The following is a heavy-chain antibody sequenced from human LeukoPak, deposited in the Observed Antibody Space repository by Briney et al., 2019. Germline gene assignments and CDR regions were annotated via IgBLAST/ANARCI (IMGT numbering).Heavy chain of an antibody. CDR3: ARDLYDSSGYYQYYFDY. CDR2: ISAYNGNT. Sequence: ASVTVACTPHGYTFTSSRNSWVRQAPGQGHEWLGWISAYNGNTNYAQKLQGRVTMTTGTSTSTAYTELSSLRSDDPVVYYCARDLYDSSGYYQYYFDYWGQGTLVTVSS. V-gene: IGHV1-18*01. J-gene: IGHJ4*02. D-gene: IGHD3-22*01. CDR1: GYTFTSSR.